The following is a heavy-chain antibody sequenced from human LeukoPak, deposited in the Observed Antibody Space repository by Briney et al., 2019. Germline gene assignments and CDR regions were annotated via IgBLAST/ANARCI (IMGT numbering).Heavy chain of an antibody. D-gene: IGHD3-22*01. Sequence: SETLSLTCSVSDASIGSRGYFWAWIRRPPGKGLEWPGSLEYNGSPHYTPSLKSRVTMSAHTSKTRFSLELSSVSVADTAVYYCARYWDASGYAAFDIWGQGTMVTASS. J-gene: IGHJ3*02. CDR2: LEYNGSP. CDR3: ARYWDASGYAAFDI. CDR1: DASIGSRGYF. V-gene: IGHV4-39*02.